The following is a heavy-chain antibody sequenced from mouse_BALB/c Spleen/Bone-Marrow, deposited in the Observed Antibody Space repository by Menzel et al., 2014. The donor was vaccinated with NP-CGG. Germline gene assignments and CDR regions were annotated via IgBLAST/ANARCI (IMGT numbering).Heavy chain of an antibody. Sequence: QVQLQQSGPELVSPGVSVKISCKAFGYTFTGYAIHWVKQSHSKSLEWIGIISTYSANTNYNQKFKDKATMTVDKSSSAAYIELARLAFEDSAIYFCARDISGYVRAMDYWGQGTPVTGSS. CDR3: ARDISGYVRAMDY. CDR2: ISTYSANT. CDR1: GYTFTGYA. V-gene: IGHV1-67*01. J-gene: IGHJ4*01. D-gene: IGHD3-2*01.